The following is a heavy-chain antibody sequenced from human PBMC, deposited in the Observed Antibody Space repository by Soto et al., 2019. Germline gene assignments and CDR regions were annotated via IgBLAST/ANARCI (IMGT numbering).Heavy chain of an antibody. CDR2: IIPIFETP. J-gene: IGHJ4*02. D-gene: IGHD3-16*02. CDR3: ASIIGSGGVVGGCDF. V-gene: IGHV1-69*01. Sequence: QVQLVQSGAEVKKPGSAVKISCKASGGTFNKYAMTWVRQSPGQGLEWMGGIIPIFETPNYAQKFQGRLTMAVDDTTTTPYMDLSNWGSEDTAVYYCASIIGSGGVVGGCDFWGQGTQVTFSS. CDR1: GGTFNKYA.